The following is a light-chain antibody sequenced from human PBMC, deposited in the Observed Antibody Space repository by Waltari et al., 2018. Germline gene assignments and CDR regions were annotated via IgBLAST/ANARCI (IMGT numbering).Light chain of an antibody. V-gene: IGKV4-1*01. Sequence: IVMTQSPDSLAVALGERATIQCKSSQSVLYSSNNKNYLAWYQQKPGLPPKLLIYWASTRESGVPDRFSGSGSGTDFTLTISSLQAEDVAVYYCQQYYSTPPTFGQGTKLEIK. CDR3: QQYYSTPPT. J-gene: IGKJ2*01. CDR2: WAS. CDR1: QSVLYSSNNKNY.